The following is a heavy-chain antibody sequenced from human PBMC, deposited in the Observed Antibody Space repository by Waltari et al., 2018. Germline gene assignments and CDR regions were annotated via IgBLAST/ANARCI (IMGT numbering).Heavy chain of an antibody. Sequence: QVQLVQSGAEVKKPGASVKDSCKASGYTFTSYDINWVRQATGQGLEWMGWMNPNSGNTGYAQKFQGRVTMTRNTSISTAYMELSSLRSEDTAVYYCARWLRGVLMVYADDAFDIWGQGTMVTVSS. D-gene: IGHD2-8*01. V-gene: IGHV1-8*01. J-gene: IGHJ3*02. CDR2: MNPNSGNT. CDR3: ARWLRGVLMVYADDAFDI. CDR1: GYTFTSYD.